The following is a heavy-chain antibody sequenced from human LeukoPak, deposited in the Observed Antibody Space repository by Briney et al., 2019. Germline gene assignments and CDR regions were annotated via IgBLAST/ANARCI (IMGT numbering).Heavy chain of an antibody. J-gene: IGHJ5*02. CDR2: ISAYNGNT. V-gene: IGHV1-18*04. Sequence: ASVKVSCKASGYTFTGYYMHWVRQAPGQGLEWMGWISAYNGNTNYAQKLQGRVTMTTDTSTSTAYMELRSLRSDDTAVYYCAREDRIAAAATRWFDPWGQGTLVTVSS. CDR3: AREDRIAAAATRWFDP. D-gene: IGHD6-13*01. CDR1: GYTFTGYY.